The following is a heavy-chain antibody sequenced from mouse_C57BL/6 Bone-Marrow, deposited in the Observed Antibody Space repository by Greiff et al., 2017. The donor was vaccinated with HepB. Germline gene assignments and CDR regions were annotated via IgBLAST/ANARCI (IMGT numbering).Heavy chain of an antibody. D-gene: IGHD2-4*01. V-gene: IGHV1-81*01. J-gene: IGHJ4*01. CDR1: GYTFTSYG. CDR3: ARRGITPHYYAMDY. Sequence: QVQLKQSGAELARPGASVKLSCKASGYTFTSYGISWVKQRTGQGLEWIGEIYPRSGNTYYNEKFKGKATLTADKSSSTAYMELRSLTSEDSAVYFCARRGITPHYYAMDYWGQGTSVTVSS. CDR2: IYPRSGNT.